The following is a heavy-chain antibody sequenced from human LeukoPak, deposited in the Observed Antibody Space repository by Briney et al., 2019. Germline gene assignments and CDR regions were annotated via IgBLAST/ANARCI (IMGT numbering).Heavy chain of an antibody. V-gene: IGHV3-23*01. J-gene: IGHJ6*02. Sequence: GGSLRLSCAASGFTFSSYAMSWVRQAPGKGLEWVSAISGSGGSTYYADSVKGRFTISRDNSKNTRYLQMNSLRAEDTAVYYCAKDDSTVTTYGPYYYYGMDVWGQGTTVTVSS. CDR1: GFTFSSYA. D-gene: IGHD4-17*01. CDR2: ISGSGGST. CDR3: AKDDSTVTTYGPYYYYGMDV.